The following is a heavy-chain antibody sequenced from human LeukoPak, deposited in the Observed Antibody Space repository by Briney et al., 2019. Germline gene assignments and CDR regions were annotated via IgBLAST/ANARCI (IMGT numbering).Heavy chain of an antibody. V-gene: IGHV1-2*02. CDR2: INPKSGGT. J-gene: IGHJ4*02. CDR3: AGTVRARFPFDY. Sequence: ASVKVSCKASGYTFTGYYMHWVRQAPGQGREWMGWINPKSGGTNYAQKFQGRVTMTRDTSIGPAYMEPTRLSSADTAVHSCAGTVRARFPFDYWGQGTLVTVSS. D-gene: IGHD4-17*01. CDR1: GYTFTGYY.